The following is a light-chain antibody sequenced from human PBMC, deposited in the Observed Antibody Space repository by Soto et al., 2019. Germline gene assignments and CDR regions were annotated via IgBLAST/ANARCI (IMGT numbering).Light chain of an antibody. CDR2: GAS. Sequence: EVVMTQSPATLSVSPGESATLSCWASQSVTNKVAWYQQTPGQAPRLLIYGASTRATTTPARFSGSGSGTDFTLTISSLQSEDLGVYYCQQYHGWPLTFGGGTKVEI. J-gene: IGKJ4*01. V-gene: IGKV3-15*01. CDR3: QQYHGWPLT. CDR1: QSVTNK.